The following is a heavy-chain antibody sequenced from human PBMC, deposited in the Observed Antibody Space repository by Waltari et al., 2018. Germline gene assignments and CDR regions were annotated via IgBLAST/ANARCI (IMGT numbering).Heavy chain of an antibody. CDR2: LYFSGNT. CDR1: GASITIRNYY. CDR3: TRHTTALAGTFSEFDY. J-gene: IGHJ4*02. V-gene: IGHV4-39*01. Sequence: QLQLQESGPGLVKPSETLSLTCTVSGASITIRNYYWGWIRQSPGKGLEWLGSLYFSGNTYYTPSLGSRLTISVDTSKNQFYLRLNSVTAADRGVYYCTRHTTALAGTFSEFDYWGQGTLVAVSS. D-gene: IGHD1-1*01.